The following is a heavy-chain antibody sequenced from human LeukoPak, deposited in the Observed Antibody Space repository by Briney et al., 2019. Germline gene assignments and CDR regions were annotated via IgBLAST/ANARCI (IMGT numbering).Heavy chain of an antibody. CDR2: IYYSGST. CDR3: ARSPPYYDFWSGYYPSGYYGMDV. Sequence: PSETLSLTCTVSGGSISGYYWSWIRQPPGKGLEWIGYIYYSGSTNYNPSLKSRVTISVDTSKNQFSLKLSSVTAADTAVYYCARSPPYYDFWSGYYPSGYYGMDVWGQGTTVTVSS. V-gene: IGHV4-59*08. J-gene: IGHJ6*02. CDR1: GGSISGYY. D-gene: IGHD3-3*01.